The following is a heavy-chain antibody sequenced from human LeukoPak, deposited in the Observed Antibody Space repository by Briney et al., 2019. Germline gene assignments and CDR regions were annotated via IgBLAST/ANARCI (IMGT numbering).Heavy chain of an antibody. D-gene: IGHD6-19*01. J-gene: IGHJ4*02. CDR2: IIPIFDTA. CDR3: ARDIEGKAGHEDY. V-gene: IGHV1-69*13. Sequence: ASVKVSCKASGGTFSRYAISWVRQTPGQGLEWMGGIIPIFDTANYAQKFQGRVTITANESTSTAYMELSSLRSEDTAVYYCARDIEGKAGHEDYWGQGTLVTVSS. CDR1: GGTFSRYA.